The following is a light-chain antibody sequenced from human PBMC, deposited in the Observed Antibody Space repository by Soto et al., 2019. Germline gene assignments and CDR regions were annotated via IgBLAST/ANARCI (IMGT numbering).Light chain of an antibody. V-gene: IGLV2-8*01. J-gene: IGLJ2*01. Sequence: QSALTQPPSASGSPGQSVTISCTGTSRDIGGYDFVSWYQQHPGKAPKLLIYDVIKRPSGVPDRFSGSKSGNTASLTVSGLQTDDEADYYCSSYEGSNNLLFGGGTKLTVL. CDR1: SRDIGGYDF. CDR3: SSYEGSNNLL. CDR2: DVI.